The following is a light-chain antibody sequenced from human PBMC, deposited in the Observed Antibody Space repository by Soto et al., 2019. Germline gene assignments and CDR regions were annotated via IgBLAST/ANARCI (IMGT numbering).Light chain of an antibody. CDR3: QQRSNWAT. J-gene: IGKJ3*01. Sequence: ELVLTQSPATLCLSPGERATVSCRASQSVSRNLAWYQQTPGQAPRLLIYDASNRATGIPARFSGSGSVTDFTLTISSLEPEDFAVYYRQQRSNWATVGPGTKVDI. V-gene: IGKV3-11*01. CDR1: QSVSRN. CDR2: DAS.